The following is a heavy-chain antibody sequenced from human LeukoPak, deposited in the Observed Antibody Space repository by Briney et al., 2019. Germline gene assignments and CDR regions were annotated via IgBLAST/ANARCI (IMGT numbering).Heavy chain of an antibody. CDR3: AGHISGSYHFDY. V-gene: IGHV4-39*01. J-gene: IGHJ4*02. CDR2: IYCSGST. Sequence: SETLSLTCTVSGGSISSSSYYWGWIRQPPGKGLEWIGSIYCSGSTYYNPSLKSRVTISVDTSKNQFSLKLSSVTAADTAVYYCAGHISGSYHFDYWGQGTLVTVSS. D-gene: IGHD1-26*01. CDR1: GGSISSSSYY.